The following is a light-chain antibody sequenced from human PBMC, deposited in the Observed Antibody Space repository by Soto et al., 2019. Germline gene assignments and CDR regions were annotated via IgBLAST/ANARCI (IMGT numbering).Light chain of an antibody. CDR3: QTWDTGSHVV. CDR2: LNNDGSH. V-gene: IGLV4-69*01. CDR1: SGHSDHA. J-gene: IGLJ2*01. Sequence: QSVLTQSPSASASLGASVKLSCTLSSGHSDHAIAWHQQQAEKAPRYLMKLNNDGSHTKGAGIPDRFSGSSSGAERYLIISGLQSEDEADYYCQTWDTGSHVVFGGGTKLTVL.